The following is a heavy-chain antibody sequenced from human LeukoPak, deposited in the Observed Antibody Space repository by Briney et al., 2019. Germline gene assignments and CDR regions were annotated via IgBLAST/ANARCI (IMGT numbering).Heavy chain of an antibody. CDR3: AKEGRKFGVVIHYYYYMDV. CDR1: GFTFSTYG. J-gene: IGHJ6*03. D-gene: IGHD3-3*01. CDR2: IRYDGGNK. V-gene: IGHV3-30*02. Sequence: GGSLRLSCAASGFTFSTYGIHWVRQAPGKGLQWVAFIRYDGGNKYYADSVKGRFTISRDNSKNTLSLQMNSLSAGDTAVYYCAKEGRKFGVVIHYYYYMDVWGKGTTVTVSS.